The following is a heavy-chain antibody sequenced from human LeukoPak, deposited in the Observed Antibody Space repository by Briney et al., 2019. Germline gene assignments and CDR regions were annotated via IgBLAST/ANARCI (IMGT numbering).Heavy chain of an antibody. CDR3: ASRYCSGGSCYEPPDY. J-gene: IGHJ4*02. D-gene: IGHD2-15*01. CDR1: GFTVSSNY. V-gene: IGHV3-21*01. CDR2: ISSSSSYI. Sequence: GGSLRLSCAASGFTVSSNYMSWVRQAPGKGLEWVSSISSSSSYIYYADSVKGRFTISRDNAKNSLYLQMNSLRAEDTAVYYCASRYCSGGSCYEPPDYWGQGTLVTVSS.